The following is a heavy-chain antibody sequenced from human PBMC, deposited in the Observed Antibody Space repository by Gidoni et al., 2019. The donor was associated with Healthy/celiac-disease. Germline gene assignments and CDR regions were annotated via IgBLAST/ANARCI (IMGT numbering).Heavy chain of an antibody. CDR2: INHSGST. V-gene: IGHV4-34*01. CDR1: GGSFSGYY. Sequence: QVQLQQWGAGLLKPSETLSLTCAVSGGSFSGYYWSWIRQPPGKGLEWIGEINHSGSTNYNPSLKSRVTISVDTSKNQFSLKLSSVTAADTAVYYCASRRRVGATHYWGQGTLVTVSS. CDR3: ASRRRVGATHY. D-gene: IGHD1-26*01. J-gene: IGHJ4*02.